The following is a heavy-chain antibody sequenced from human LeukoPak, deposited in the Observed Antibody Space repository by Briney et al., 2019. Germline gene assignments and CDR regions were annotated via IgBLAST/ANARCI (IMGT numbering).Heavy chain of an antibody. CDR2: IRNKANSYTT. CDR1: GFTFSDHY. D-gene: IGHD1-7*01. J-gene: IGHJ4*02. CDR3: ARGPGGENYYYFDY. V-gene: IGHV3-72*01. Sequence: GGSLRLSCAASGFTFSDHYMDWVRQAPGKGLEWVGRIRNKANSYTTEYAASVKGRFTISRDDSKNSLYLQMNSLKTEDTAVYYCARGPGGENYYYFDYWGQGTLVTVSS.